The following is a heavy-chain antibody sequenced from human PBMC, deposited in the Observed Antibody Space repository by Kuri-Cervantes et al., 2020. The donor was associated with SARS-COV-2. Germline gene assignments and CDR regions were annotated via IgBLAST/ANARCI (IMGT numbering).Heavy chain of an antibody. V-gene: IGHV3-48*01. Sequence: GESLKISCAASGFTFSSYSMHWVRQAPGKGLEWVSYISSSSSNIYYADSVKGRFTISRDNAKNSLYLQMNSLRAEDTAVYYCARDQDTAMVSDALDIWGQGTMVTVSS. D-gene: IGHD5-18*01. CDR3: ARDQDTAMVSDALDI. CDR2: ISSSSSNI. J-gene: IGHJ3*02. CDR1: GFTFSSYS.